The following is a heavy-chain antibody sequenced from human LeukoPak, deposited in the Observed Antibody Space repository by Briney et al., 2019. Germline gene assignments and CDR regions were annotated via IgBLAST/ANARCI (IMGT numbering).Heavy chain of an antibody. V-gene: IGHV3-48*04. J-gene: IGHJ4*02. CDR3: ATHGDYYGSGSYFRGDREL. CDR2: ISTGSHTI. CDR1: GFTFSSYT. Sequence: GGSLRLSCTASGFTFSSYTMSWVRQAPGKGLERVSHISTGSHTIYYADSVKGRFTISRDNAKNSLYLQMNSLRAEDTAVYYCATHGDYYGSGSYFRGDRELWGQGTL. D-gene: IGHD3-10*01.